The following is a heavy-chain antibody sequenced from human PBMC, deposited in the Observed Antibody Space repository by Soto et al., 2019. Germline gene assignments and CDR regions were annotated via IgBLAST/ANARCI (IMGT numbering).Heavy chain of an antibody. CDR2: INPSGDGT. CDR3: ARVALGYDYADV. CDR1: GYTFNACY. Sequence: EASVKVSCKAFGYTFNACYMHWVRQAPGQGLEWMGVINPSGDGTSYAEKFQGRVTMTRDTSTSTVYMELSSLRSEDTAVYYCARVALGYDYADVWGEGTTVTVSS. V-gene: IGHV1-46*02. D-gene: IGHD6-13*01. J-gene: IGHJ6*03.